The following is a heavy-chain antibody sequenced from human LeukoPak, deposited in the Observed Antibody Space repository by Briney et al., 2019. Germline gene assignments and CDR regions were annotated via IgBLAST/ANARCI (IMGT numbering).Heavy chain of an antibody. D-gene: IGHD2-2*01. J-gene: IGHJ6*02. CDR1: GYTFTSYG. Sequence: ASVKVSCKASGYTFTSYGISWVRQAPGQGLEWMGWISAYNGNTNYAQKLQGRVTMTTDTSTSTAYMELRSLRSDDTAVYYCARDRADIVVVPAAMRVYYYYGMDVWGQGTTVTVSS. V-gene: IGHV1-18*01. CDR3: ARDRADIVVVPAAMRVYYYYGMDV. CDR2: ISAYNGNT.